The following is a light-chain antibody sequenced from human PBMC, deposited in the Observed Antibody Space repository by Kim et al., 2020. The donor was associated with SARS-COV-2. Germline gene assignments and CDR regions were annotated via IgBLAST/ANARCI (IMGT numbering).Light chain of an antibody. J-gene: IGLJ2*01. CDR2: EVI. V-gene: IGLV2-23*02. CDR3: CSYAGGSTLI. CDR1: SGDVGTYDL. Sequence: QSALTQSASVSGSPGQSITISCTGTSGDVGTYDLVSWYQQHPGKAPKLMIYEVIMRPSGVSNRFSGSKSGNPASLTTAGLQAEDEAAYYCCSYAGGSTLIFGGGTQLTVL.